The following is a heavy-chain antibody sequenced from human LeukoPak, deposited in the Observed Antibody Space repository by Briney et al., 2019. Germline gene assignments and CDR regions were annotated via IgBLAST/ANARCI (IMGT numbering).Heavy chain of an antibody. CDR3: ARDNWGSGMGNDY. Sequence: GGSLRLSCAASGFTFSRHGMHWVRQAPGKGLEWVAVISYDGSNKYYADSVKGRFTISRDNSKNTLYLQMNSLRAEDTAVYYCARDNWGSGMGNDYWGQGTLVTVSS. J-gene: IGHJ4*02. V-gene: IGHV3-30*19. CDR2: ISYDGSNK. CDR1: GFTFSRHG. D-gene: IGHD7-27*01.